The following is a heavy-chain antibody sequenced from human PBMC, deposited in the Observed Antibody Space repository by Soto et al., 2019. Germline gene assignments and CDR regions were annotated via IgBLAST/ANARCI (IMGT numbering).Heavy chain of an antibody. V-gene: IGHV3-9*01. CDR2: ISWNSATI. CDR1: GFTFDDYA. D-gene: IGHD4-4*01. CDR3: AKDMKWGVMTTSHYFDC. Sequence: EMQLVESGGGLVQPGRSLRLSCAASGFTFDDYAMHWVRQVPGKGLEWLSSISWNSATIDYADSVKGRFTISRDNAKNSLFLQMNTLRPEDTALYYWAKDMKWGVMTTSHYFDCWGQGTLVIVSS. J-gene: IGHJ4*02.